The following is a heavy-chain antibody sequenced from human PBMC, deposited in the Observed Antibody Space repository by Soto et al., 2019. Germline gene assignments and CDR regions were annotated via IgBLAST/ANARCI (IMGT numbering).Heavy chain of an antibody. Sequence: ASVKVSCKESGYTLTSYYMHWVRQATGQGLEWMGIINPSGGSTSYAQKFHGRVTMTRDTSTSTVYVELSSLRSEDTAVYYCARGGRYYDSSGYRTHDAFDIWGQGTMVTVSS. CDR3: ARGGRYYDSSGYRTHDAFDI. CDR1: GYTLTSYY. J-gene: IGHJ3*02. V-gene: IGHV1-46*01. CDR2: INPSGGST. D-gene: IGHD3-22*01.